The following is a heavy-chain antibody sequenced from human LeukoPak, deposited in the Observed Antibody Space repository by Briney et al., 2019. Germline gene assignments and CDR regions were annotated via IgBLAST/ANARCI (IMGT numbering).Heavy chain of an antibody. CDR2: IIPIFGTA. CDR1: GGTFSSYA. J-gene: IGHJ6*02. V-gene: IGHV1-69*13. D-gene: IGHD3-22*01. CDR3: ASGDYDSSGYYPRYYYYGMDV. Sequence: SVTVSCKASGGTFSSYAISWVRQAPGQGLEWMGGIIPIFGTANYAQKFQGRVTITADESTSTAYMELSSLRSEDTAVYYCASGDYDSSGYYPRYYYYGMDVWGQGTTVTVSS.